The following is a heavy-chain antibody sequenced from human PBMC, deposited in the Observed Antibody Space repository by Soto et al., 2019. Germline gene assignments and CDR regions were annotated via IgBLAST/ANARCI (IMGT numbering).Heavy chain of an antibody. V-gene: IGHV3-23*01. J-gene: IGHJ4*02. CDR2: MSGSGGST. CDR1: GLTFSSYG. CDR3: AKSYTSGWYEAPFDY. D-gene: IGHD6-19*01. Sequence: GGSLRLSCAASGLTFSSYGMNWVRQAPGKGLEWVSAMSGSGGSTYYADSVKGRFTISRDNSKNTLYLQMNSLRAEDTAIYYCAKSYTSGWYEAPFDYWGQGTLVTVSS.